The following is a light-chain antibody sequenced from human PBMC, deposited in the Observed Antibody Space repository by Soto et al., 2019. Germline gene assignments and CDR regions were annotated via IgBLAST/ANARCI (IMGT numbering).Light chain of an antibody. V-gene: IGKV1-39*01. CDR2: AAS. J-gene: IGKJ5*01. CDR1: QSISSY. CDR3: QQSYNSPPIT. Sequence: DIKMTQSPSSLSASVGDRVTITCRASQSISSYLNWYQQKPGKAPNLLIYAASTLQSGVPSRFSGSGSGTDFTLTIRSLQPEDFATYYCQQSYNSPPITFCQGRLLEI.